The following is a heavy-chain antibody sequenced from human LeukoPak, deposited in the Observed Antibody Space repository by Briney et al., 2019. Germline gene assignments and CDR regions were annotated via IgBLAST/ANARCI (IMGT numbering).Heavy chain of an antibody. V-gene: IGHV4-39*01. CDR3: ARPRRTAMVTSFDY. D-gene: IGHD5-18*01. CDR2: IYYSGST. CDR1: GGSISSSSYY. J-gene: IGHJ4*02. Sequence: PSETLSLTCTVSGGSISSSSYYWGWIRQPPGKGLEWIGSIYYSGSTYYNPSLKSRVTISVDTSKNQFSLKLSSVTAADTAVYPCARPRRTAMVTSFDYWGQGTLVNGSS.